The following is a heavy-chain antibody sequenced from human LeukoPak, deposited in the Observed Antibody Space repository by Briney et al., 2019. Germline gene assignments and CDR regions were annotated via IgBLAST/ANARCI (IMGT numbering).Heavy chain of an antibody. Sequence: GGSLRLSCAASGFTFSSYWMHWVRQAPGKGLVRVSRINSDGSSTSNADSVKGRFTISRDNAKNSLYLQMNSLRAEDTAVYYCARDVTVTTYYYHYWGQGTLVTVSS. CDR2: INSDGSST. CDR3: ARDVTVTTYYYHY. D-gene: IGHD4-17*01. CDR1: GFTFSSYW. V-gene: IGHV3-74*01. J-gene: IGHJ4*02.